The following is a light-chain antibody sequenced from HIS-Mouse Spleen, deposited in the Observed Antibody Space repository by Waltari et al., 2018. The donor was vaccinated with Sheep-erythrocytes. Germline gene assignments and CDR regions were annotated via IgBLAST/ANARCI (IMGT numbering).Light chain of an antibody. V-gene: IGKV1D-13*01. CDR3: QQFNNYPRP. J-gene: IGKJ1*01. Sequence: AIQLTQSPSSLSASVVDRVTITCRASQGISSALAWYQQKPGKAPKLLIYDASSLESGVPSRFSGSGSGTDFPLTISSLQPEDFATYYCQQFNNYPRPFGQGTKVEIK. CDR1: QGISSA. CDR2: DAS.